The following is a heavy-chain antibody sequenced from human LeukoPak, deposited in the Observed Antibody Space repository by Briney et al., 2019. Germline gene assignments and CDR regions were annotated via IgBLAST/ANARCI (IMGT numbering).Heavy chain of an antibody. CDR1: GGSISSYY. D-gene: IGHD4-17*01. CDR3: ARHKTTVDAFDI. V-gene: IGHV4-59*08. CDR2: IYYSGST. J-gene: IGHJ3*02. Sequence: SGTLSLTCTVSGGSISSYYWSWIRQPPGKGLEWIGYIYYSGSTNYNPSLKSRVTISVDTSKNQFSLKLSSVTAADTAVYYCARHKTTVDAFDIWGQGTMVTVSS.